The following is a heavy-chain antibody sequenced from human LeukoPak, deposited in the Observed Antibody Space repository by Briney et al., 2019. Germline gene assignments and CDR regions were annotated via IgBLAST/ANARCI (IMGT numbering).Heavy chain of an antibody. D-gene: IGHD3-16*01. V-gene: IGHV3-48*03. CDR1: GFTFSSYE. CDR3: AKGRIGGPKAPFDY. CDR2: ISSSGSTI. J-gene: IGHJ4*02. Sequence: PGWSLRLSCAASGFTFSSYEMNWVRQAPGKGLEWVSYISSSGSTIYYADSVEGRFTISRDNSKNTLYLQMNSLRAEDTAVYYCAKGRIGGPKAPFDYWGQGTLVTVSS.